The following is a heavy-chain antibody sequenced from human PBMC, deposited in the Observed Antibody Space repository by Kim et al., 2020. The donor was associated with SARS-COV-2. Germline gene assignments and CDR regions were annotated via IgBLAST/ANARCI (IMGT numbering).Heavy chain of an antibody. V-gene: IGHV3-30*18. CDR3: AKDLMRRPYDILTYPNDSYSYYGSDV. Sequence: GGSLRLSCAASGFTFSSYGMHWVRQAPGKGLEWVAVISYDGSNKYYADSVKGRFTISRDNSKNTLYLQMNSLRAEDTAVYYCAKDLMRRPYDILTYPNDSYSYYGSDVSGHGTTGTVSS. CDR1: GFTFSSYG. CDR2: ISYDGSNK. D-gene: IGHD3-9*01. J-gene: IGHJ6*02.